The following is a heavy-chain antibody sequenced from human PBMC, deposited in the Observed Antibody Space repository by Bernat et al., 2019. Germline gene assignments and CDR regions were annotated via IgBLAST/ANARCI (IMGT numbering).Heavy chain of an antibody. CDR1: GFTLSDYS. Sequence: EVQLVESGEGLVQPGGSLRLSCAASGFTLSDYSMHWVRQAPGKGLEYVSAISGGGGSTYYADSVKGRFTISRDISKNTLYLEMGSLSAEDMAVYYCARIGTNSYYDYWGKGALVTVSS. V-gene: IGHV3-64*02. D-gene: IGHD2/OR15-2a*01. J-gene: IGHJ4*01. CDR2: ISGGGGST. CDR3: ARIGTNSYYDY.